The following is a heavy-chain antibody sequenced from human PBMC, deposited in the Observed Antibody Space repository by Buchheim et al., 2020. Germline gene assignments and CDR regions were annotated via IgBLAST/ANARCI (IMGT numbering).Heavy chain of an antibody. CDR2: IYSGGST. CDR1: GFTVSSNY. CDR3: ARGSPTLTLRYFDWLSVSAPYFDY. D-gene: IGHD3-9*01. Sequence: EVQLVESGGGLVQPGGSLRLSCAASGFTVSSNYMSWVRQAPGKGLEWVSVIYSGGSTYYADSVKVRFTISRDNYKNTPYPQMNSLRAEDTAVYYCARGSPTLTLRYFDWLSVSAPYFDYWGQGTL. V-gene: IGHV3-66*02. J-gene: IGHJ4*02.